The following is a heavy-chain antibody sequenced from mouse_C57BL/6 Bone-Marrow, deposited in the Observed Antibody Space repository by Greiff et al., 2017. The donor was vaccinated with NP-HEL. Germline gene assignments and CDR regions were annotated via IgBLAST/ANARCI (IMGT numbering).Heavy chain of an antibody. CDR2: ISYDGSN. D-gene: IGHD1-1*01. CDR3: ASYYYGSRGY. CDR1: GYSITSGYY. V-gene: IGHV3-6*01. Sequence: EVKLVESGPGLVKPSQSLSLTCSVTGYSITSGYYWNWIRQFPGNKLEWMGYISYDGSNNYNPSLKNRISITRDTSKNQFFLKLNSVTTEDTATYYCASYYYGSRGYWGQGTTLTVSS. J-gene: IGHJ2*01.